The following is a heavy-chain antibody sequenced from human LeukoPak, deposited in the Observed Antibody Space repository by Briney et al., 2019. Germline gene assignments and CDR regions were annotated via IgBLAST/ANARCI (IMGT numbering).Heavy chain of an antibody. J-gene: IGHJ4*02. D-gene: IGHD3-22*01. CDR3: ARNESSGYFDS. V-gene: IGHV4-34*01. Sequence: PSETLSLTCSVYGGSFSDYFWSWIRQSPGKGLEWIGEIDDGGNTNYNPSLISRVIVSMEKSKKQFSLVMRSVTAADTAVYYCARNESSGYFDSWGQGTLVTVSS. CDR1: GGSFSDYF. CDR2: IDDGGNT.